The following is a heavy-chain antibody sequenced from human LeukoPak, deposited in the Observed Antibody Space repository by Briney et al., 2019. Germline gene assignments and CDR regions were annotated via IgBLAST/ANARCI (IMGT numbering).Heavy chain of an antibody. Sequence: SVKVSCKASGGTFNSYAISWVRQAPGQGLEWMGRIIPILDIANYAQKFQGRVTITADKSTSTAYMELSSLRSEDTAVYYCARSYTESSGSTDYWGQGTLVTVSP. J-gene: IGHJ4*02. CDR1: GGTFNSYA. V-gene: IGHV1-69*04. D-gene: IGHD3-22*01. CDR2: IIPILDIA. CDR3: ARSYTESSGSTDY.